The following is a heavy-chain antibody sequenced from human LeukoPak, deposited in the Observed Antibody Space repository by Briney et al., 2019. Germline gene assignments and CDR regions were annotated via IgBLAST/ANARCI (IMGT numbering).Heavy chain of an antibody. V-gene: IGHV3-7*04. CDR2: IKQDGSKK. J-gene: IGHJ4*02. D-gene: IGHD5-24*01. CDR1: GFTFSSYA. Sequence: GGSLRLSCAASGFTFSSYAMNWVRQAPGKGLEWVANIKQDGSKKSYVDSVKGRFTISRDNAKNSLYLQMNSLRAEDTAIYYCTRVGYIDEGIDYWGQGTLVTVSS. CDR3: TRVGYIDEGIDY.